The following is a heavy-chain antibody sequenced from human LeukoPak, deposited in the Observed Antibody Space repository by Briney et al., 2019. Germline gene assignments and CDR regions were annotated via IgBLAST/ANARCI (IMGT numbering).Heavy chain of an antibody. CDR3: TAGCAYCLLDF. CDR2: FDVVYVDT. D-gene: IGHD1-26*01. J-gene: IGHJ4*02. CDR1: RYMVTELS. Sequence: GASVNASCKASRYMVTELSRHGWRQSAGKGGEGLGGFDVVYVDTMYAQKFQGRVTMTESTYTHTSYMGLSSLAAEDTAVYLCTAGCAYCLLDFWGQGTLVIVSS. V-gene: IGHV1-24*01.